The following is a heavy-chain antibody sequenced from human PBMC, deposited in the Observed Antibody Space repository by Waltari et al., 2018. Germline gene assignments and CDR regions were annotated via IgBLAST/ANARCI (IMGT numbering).Heavy chain of an antibody. V-gene: IGHV4-39*01. CDR1: GGSISSSSYY. CDR2: IYYGGST. Sequence: QLQLQESGPGLVKPSETLSLTCTVSGGSISSSSYYWGWIRQPPGKGLEGIGSIYYGGSTYYNPSLKSRVTISVDTSKNQFSLKLSSVTAADTAVYYCARHTPPAGPFDYWGQGTLVTVSS. CDR3: ARHTPPAGPFDY. J-gene: IGHJ4*02.